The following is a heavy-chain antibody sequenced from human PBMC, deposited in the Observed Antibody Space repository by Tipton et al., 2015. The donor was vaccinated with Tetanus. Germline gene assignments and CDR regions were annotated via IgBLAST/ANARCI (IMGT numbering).Heavy chain of an antibody. CDR3: AKDTGVTPHYGMDV. Sequence: SLRLSCAASGFTFSAFAMNWVRQAPGKGLEWVSYISSSGTYIYYADSVKGRFTISRDNAKNSPYLQMNSLRAEDTALYYCAKDTGVTPHYGMDVWGQGTTVTVSS. J-gene: IGHJ6*02. D-gene: IGHD2-21*02. CDR1: GFTFSAFA. V-gene: IGHV3-21*04. CDR2: ISSSGTYI.